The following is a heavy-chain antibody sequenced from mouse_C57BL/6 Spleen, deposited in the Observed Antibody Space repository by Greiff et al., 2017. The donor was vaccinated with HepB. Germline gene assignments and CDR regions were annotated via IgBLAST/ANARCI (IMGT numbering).Heavy chain of an antibody. CDR3: ARRAYSSGSWFAY. Sequence: AQLQQPGAELVKPGASVKLSCKASGYTFTSYWMHWVKQRPGRGLEWIGRIDPNSGGTKYNEKFKSKATLTVDKPSSTAYMQLSSQTSEDSAVYDCARRAYSSGSWFAYWGQGTLVTVSA. J-gene: IGHJ3*01. D-gene: IGHD3-2*02. V-gene: IGHV1-72*01. CDR1: GYTFTSYW. CDR2: IDPNSGGT.